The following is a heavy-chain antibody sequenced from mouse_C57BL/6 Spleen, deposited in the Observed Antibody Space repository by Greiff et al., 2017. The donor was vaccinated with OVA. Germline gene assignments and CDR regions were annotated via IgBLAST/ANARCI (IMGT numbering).Heavy chain of an antibody. CDR3: ARTDGYSLAY. D-gene: IGHD2-3*01. Sequence: QVQLKQSGAELARPGASVKLSCKASGYTFTSYGISWVKQRPGQGLEWIGEIYPRSGNTYYNEKFKGKATLTADKSSSTAYMELRSLTSEDAAVYFCARTDGYSLAYWGQGTLGTVSA. CDR2: IYPRSGNT. J-gene: IGHJ3*01. CDR1: GYTFTSYG. V-gene: IGHV1-81*01.